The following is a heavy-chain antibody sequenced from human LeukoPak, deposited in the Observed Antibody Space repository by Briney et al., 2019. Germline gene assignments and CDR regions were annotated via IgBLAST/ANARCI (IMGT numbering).Heavy chain of an antibody. CDR2: ISWNSGSI. CDR1: GFTFDDYA. D-gene: IGHD3-10*01. Sequence: GGSLRLSCAASGFTFDDYAMHWVRQAPGKGLEWVSGISWNSGSIGYADSVKGRFTISRDNAKNSLYLQMNSLRAEDMALYYCAKALGSGSYYIDAFDIWGQGTMVTVSS. V-gene: IGHV3-9*03. J-gene: IGHJ3*02. CDR3: AKALGSGSYYIDAFDI.